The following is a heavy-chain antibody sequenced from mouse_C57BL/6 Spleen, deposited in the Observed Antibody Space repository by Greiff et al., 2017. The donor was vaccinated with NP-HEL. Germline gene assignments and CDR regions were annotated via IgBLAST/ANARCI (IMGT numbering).Heavy chain of an antibody. J-gene: IGHJ2*01. CDR1: GYTFTDYE. V-gene: IGHV1-15*01. D-gene: IGHD1-1*01. Sequence: QVQLQQSGAELVRPGASVTLSCKASGYTFTDYEMHWVKQTPVHGLEWIGAIDPETGGTAYNQKFKGKAILTADKSSSTAYMELSSLTSEDSAVYYSTSVLPLYYFDYWGQGTTLTVSS. CDR3: TSVLPLYYFDY. CDR2: IDPETGGT.